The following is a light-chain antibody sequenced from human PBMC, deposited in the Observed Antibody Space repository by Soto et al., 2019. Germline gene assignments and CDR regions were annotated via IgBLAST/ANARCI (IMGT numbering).Light chain of an antibody. J-gene: IGLJ3*02. V-gene: IGLV4-69*01. CDR3: QTWGTGTWV. Sequence: QPVLTQSPSASASLGASVQLTCTLSSGYSTYAIAWHQQQPEKGPRYLMKLNSDGSHSKGDGIPDRFSGSSSGAERYLTISSLQSEDEADYYCQTWGTGTWVFGGGTKLTFL. CDR2: LNSDGSH. CDR1: SGYSTYA.